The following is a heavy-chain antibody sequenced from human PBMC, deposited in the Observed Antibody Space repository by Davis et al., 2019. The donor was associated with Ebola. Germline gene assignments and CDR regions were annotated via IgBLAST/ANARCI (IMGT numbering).Heavy chain of an antibody. CDR3: AIQIVGTTRVFDY. CDR2: IYYSGST. V-gene: IGHV4-59*04. Sequence: GSLRLSCAASGFTFSDYYMSWIRQPPGKGLEWIGSIYYSGSTYYNPSLKSRVTMSVDTSKRQFSLKLNSMIAADTAVYYCAIQIVGTTRVFDYWGQGTLVTVSS. CDR1: GFTFSDYY. D-gene: IGHD1-26*01. J-gene: IGHJ4*02.